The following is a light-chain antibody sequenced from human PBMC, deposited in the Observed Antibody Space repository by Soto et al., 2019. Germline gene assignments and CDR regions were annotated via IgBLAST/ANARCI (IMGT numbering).Light chain of an antibody. Sequence: QSALTQPASVSGSPGQSITISCTRTSSDVGGYNYVSWYQQHPGKAPKLMIYDVSNRPSGVSNRFSGSKSGNXXXXTXSGLQXXDEADXYCSSYTSSSTLVVFXX. V-gene: IGLV2-14*01. CDR2: DVS. J-gene: IGLJ1*01. CDR3: SSYTSSSTLVV. CDR1: SSDVGGYNY.